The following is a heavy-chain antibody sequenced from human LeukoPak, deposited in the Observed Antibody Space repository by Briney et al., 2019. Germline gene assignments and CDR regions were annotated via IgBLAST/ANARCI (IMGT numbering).Heavy chain of an antibody. CDR2: ISSSSSTI. J-gene: IGHJ4*02. V-gene: IGHV3-48*01. D-gene: IGHD3-10*01. CDR3: ARGHGSGSYYPDY. CDR1: GFTFSSYS. Sequence: PGGSLRLSCAASGFTFSSYSMNWVRQAPGKGLEWVSYISSSSSTIYYADSVKGRFTISRDNAKNSLYLQMISLRAEDTAVYYCARGHGSGSYYPDYWGQGTLVTVSS.